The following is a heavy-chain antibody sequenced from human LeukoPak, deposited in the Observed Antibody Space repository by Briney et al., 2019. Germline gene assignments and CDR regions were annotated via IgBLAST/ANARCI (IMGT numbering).Heavy chain of an antibody. CDR3: AKDVAARPPTRFDY. CDR2: ISGSAGST. Sequence: GGSLRLSCAASRFTFSSYAMSWVRQAPGKGLEWVSTISGSAGSTYYADSVKGRFTISRDNSKNTLFLQMNSLRAEDTAVYFCAKDVAARPPTRFDYWGQGTLVTVSS. D-gene: IGHD6-6*01. J-gene: IGHJ4*02. CDR1: RFTFSSYA. V-gene: IGHV3-23*01.